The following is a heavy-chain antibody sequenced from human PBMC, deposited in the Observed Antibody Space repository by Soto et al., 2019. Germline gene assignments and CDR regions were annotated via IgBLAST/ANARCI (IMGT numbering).Heavy chain of an antibody. CDR1: GGSISSYY. Sequence: PSETLSLTCAVSGGSISSYYWSWIRQPPGKGLEWIGYIYYSGSTNYNPSLKSRVTISVDTSKNQFSLKLSSVTAADTAVYYCARGGPIRLWFGEMLTNWFDPWGQGTLVTVSS. J-gene: IGHJ5*02. D-gene: IGHD3-10*01. CDR3: ARGGPIRLWFGEMLTNWFDP. V-gene: IGHV4-59*01. CDR2: IYYSGST.